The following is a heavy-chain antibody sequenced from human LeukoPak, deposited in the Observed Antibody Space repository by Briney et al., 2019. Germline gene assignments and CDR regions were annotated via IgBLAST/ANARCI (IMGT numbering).Heavy chain of an antibody. CDR1: GGSMSSYY. D-gene: IGHD4-17*01. CDR3: ARAEHDYGDSDAFDI. V-gene: IGHV4-59*12. J-gene: IGHJ3*02. Sequence: SETLSLTCTVSGGSMSSYYWSWIRQPPGKGLEWIGYIYYSGTTNYNPSLKSRVTMSVDTSKNQFSLKLSSVTAADTAVYYCARAEHDYGDSDAFDIWGQGTMVTVSS. CDR2: IYYSGTT.